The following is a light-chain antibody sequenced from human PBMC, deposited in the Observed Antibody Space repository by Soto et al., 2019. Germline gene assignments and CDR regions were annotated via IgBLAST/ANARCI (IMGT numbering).Light chain of an antibody. J-gene: IGLJ2*01. Sequence: QSVLTQPPSVSAAPGQKVTISCSGSSPNIGNNYVSWYQQLPGTAPKLLIYENNKRPSGIPDRFSGSKSGTSATLGITGLQTGDEADYYCGTWDSSLSAEFGGGTKLTVL. CDR1: SPNIGNNY. CDR2: ENN. CDR3: GTWDSSLSAE. V-gene: IGLV1-51*02.